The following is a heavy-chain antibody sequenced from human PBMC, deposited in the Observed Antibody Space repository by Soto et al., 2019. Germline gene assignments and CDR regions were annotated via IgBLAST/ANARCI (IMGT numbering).Heavy chain of an antibody. CDR2: VKDGGVT. V-gene: IGHV4-34*01. Sequence: QVQLQQWGAGLLKPSETLSLTCAVNGGSFTGYYWSWVRQPPGKGLEWIGEVKDGGVTNYSPSLRSRVTISSDAPKKQFSLQVTSVTAADTAVYYCTRGQEGVVATHWDQGTLVTVSS. J-gene: IGHJ4*02. CDR1: GGSFTGYY. D-gene: IGHD5-12*01. CDR3: TRGQEGVVATH.